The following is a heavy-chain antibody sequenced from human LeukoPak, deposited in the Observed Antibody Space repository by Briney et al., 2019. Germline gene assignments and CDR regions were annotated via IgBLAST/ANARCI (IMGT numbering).Heavy chain of an antibody. J-gene: IGHJ5*02. D-gene: IGHD1-26*01. CDR2: ISSSGSTI. CDR1: GFTFSSYE. CDR3: ARDNSVEDTTWWFDP. Sequence: GGSLRLSCAASGFTFSSYEMNWVRQAPGKGLEWVSYISSSGSTIYYADSVKGRFTISRDNAKNSLYLRLNSLRAEDTAVYYCARDNSVEDTTWWFDPWGQGTLVTVSS. V-gene: IGHV3-48*03.